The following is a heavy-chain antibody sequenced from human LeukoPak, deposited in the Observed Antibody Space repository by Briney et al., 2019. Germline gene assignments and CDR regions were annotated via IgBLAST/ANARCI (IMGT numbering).Heavy chain of an antibody. J-gene: IGHJ3*01. V-gene: IGHV3-9*03. CDR1: GFTFDDYA. Sequence: GGSLRPSCAASGFTFDDYAMHWVRQAPGKGLEWVSGISWNSGSIGYADSVKGRFTISRDNAKNSLYLQMNSLRAEDMALYYCAKDEFVASDFTGAFDVWGQGTMVTVSS. CDR2: ISWNSGSI. D-gene: IGHD2-8*02. CDR3: AKDEFVASDFTGAFDV.